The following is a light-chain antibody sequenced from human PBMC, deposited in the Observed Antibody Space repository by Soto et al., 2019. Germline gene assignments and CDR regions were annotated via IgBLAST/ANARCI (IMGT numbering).Light chain of an antibody. J-gene: IGLJ3*02. V-gene: IGLV1-40*01. CDR2: NND. Sequence: QSVLTQPPSVSGAPGQRGTISCTGTNSNIGAGYGVHWYQQLPGSAPKLLIYNNDNRPSGVPDRFSGSRSGSSASLAITGLQAEDEADYYCQSYDYTLSGWVFGGGTKLTVL. CDR1: NSNIGAGYG. CDR3: QSYDYTLSGWV.